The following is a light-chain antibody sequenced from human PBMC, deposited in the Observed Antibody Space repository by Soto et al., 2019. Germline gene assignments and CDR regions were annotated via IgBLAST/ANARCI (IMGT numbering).Light chain of an antibody. J-gene: IGKJ1*01. CDR1: QSVGIY. CDR3: QQRSKWPPS. CDR2: DAS. V-gene: IGKV3-11*01. Sequence: EILLTQSPATLSLSPGEGATLSCRASQSVGIYLAWYQQKPGQAPSLLIYDASKRATGIPARFSGSGSGTDFTLNISGLETEECASYYCQQRSKWPPSFGKENKVEIK.